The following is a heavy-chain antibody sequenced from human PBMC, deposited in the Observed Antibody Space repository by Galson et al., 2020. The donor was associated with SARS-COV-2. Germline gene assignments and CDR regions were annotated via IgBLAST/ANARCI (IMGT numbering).Heavy chain of an antibody. J-gene: IGHJ3*02. Sequence: SETLSLTCAVYGGSFSGYYWSWIRQPPGKGLEWIGEINHSGSTNYNPSLKSRVTISVDTSKNQFSLKLSSVTAADTAVYYCARGRSPQRITMIVVVRNRYGAFDIWGQGTMVTVSS. CDR1: GGSFSGYY. V-gene: IGHV4-34*01. CDR2: INHSGST. D-gene: IGHD3-22*01. CDR3: ARGRSPQRITMIVVVRNRYGAFDI.